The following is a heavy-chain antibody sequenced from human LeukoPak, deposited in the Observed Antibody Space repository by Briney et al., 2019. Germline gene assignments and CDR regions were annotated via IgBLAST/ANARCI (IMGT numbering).Heavy chain of an antibody. Sequence: SVKVSCKASGGTFSSYAISWVRQAPGQGLEWMGGIIPIFGTANYAQKFQGRVTITADESTSTAYMELSSLRSEDTAVYYCARDNIEVVPAAPGHYYYGMDVWGQGTTVTVSS. CDR3: ARDNIEVVPAAPGHYYYGMDV. J-gene: IGHJ6*02. CDR2: IIPIFGTA. CDR1: GGTFSSYA. D-gene: IGHD2-2*01. V-gene: IGHV1-69*13.